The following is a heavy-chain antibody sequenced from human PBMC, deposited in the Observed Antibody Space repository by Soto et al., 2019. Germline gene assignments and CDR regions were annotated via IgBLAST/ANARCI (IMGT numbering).Heavy chain of an antibody. V-gene: IGHV3-21*01. CDR3: ARAGIAAAGPLTYYYYYGMDV. Sequence: GGSLRLSXAASGFTFSSYSMNWVRQAPGKGLEWVSSISSSSSYIYYADSVKGRFTISRDNAKNSLYLQMNSLRAEDTAVYYCARAGIAAAGPLTYYYYYGMDVWGQGTTVTVSS. D-gene: IGHD6-13*01. CDR1: GFTFSSYS. CDR2: ISSSSSYI. J-gene: IGHJ6*02.